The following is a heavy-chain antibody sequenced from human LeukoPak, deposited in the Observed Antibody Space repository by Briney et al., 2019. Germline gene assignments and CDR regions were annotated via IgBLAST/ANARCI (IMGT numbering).Heavy chain of an antibody. D-gene: IGHD3-10*01. J-gene: IGHJ4*02. Sequence: ASVKVSCKASGYTFTGYYMHWVRQAPGQGLEWMGWISAYNGNTNYAQKLQGRVTMTTDTSTSTAYMELRSLRSDDTAVYYCASTSMVRGVIIPGYWGQGTLVTVSS. CDR3: ASTSMVRGVIIPGY. CDR1: GYTFTGYY. V-gene: IGHV1-18*04. CDR2: ISAYNGNT.